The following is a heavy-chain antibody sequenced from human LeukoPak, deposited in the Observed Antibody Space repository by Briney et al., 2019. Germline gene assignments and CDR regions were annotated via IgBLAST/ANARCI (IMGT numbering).Heavy chain of an antibody. J-gene: IGHJ4*02. Sequence: SVKVSCKASGGTFSSYAISWVRQAPGQGLEWMGRIILILGIGYYAQKFQGRVTITADKSTSTAYMELSSLRSEDTAVYYGASGNGYCSSTSCYALGYYFDYWGQGTLVTVSS. V-gene: IGHV1-69*04. CDR1: GGTFSSYA. D-gene: IGHD2-2*03. CDR3: ASGNGYCSSTSCYALGYYFDY. CDR2: IILILGIG.